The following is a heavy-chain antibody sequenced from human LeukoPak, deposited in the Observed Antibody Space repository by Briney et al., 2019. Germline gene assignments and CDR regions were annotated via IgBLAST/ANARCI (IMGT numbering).Heavy chain of an antibody. CDR1: GFTVSSNH. J-gene: IGHJ4*02. D-gene: IGHD4-17*01. Sequence: GGSLRLSCAASGFTVSSNHMSWVRQAPGKGLEWVSVIYSGGSTYYADSVKGRFTISRDNSKNTLYLQMNSLRAEDTAVYYCARDLHSYGDYDFGGQGTLVTVSS. CDR3: ARDLHSYGDYDF. V-gene: IGHV3-66*01. CDR2: IYSGGST.